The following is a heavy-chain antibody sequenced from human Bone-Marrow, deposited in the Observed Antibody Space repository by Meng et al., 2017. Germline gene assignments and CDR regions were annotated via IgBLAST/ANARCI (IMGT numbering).Heavy chain of an antibody. Sequence: SVKVSCKALGGIFSNYVIGWVRQAPGQGLEWMGGINAVFGTTNYAQKFQGRVTITTDESTSTVYTELTRLTSEDTAVYFCARKAGNCISTTCYSLDYWGQGTLVTVSS. D-gene: IGHD2-2*01. CDR1: GGIFSNYV. V-gene: IGHV1-69*05. J-gene: IGHJ4*02. CDR2: INAVFGTT. CDR3: ARKAGNCISTTCYSLDY.